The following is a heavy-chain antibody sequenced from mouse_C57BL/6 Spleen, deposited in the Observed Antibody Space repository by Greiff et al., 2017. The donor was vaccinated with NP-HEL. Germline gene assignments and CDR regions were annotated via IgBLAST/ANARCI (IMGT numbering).Heavy chain of an antibody. CDR1: GFSFNTYA. D-gene: IGHD2-4*01. J-gene: IGHJ4*01. CDR3: VRHGLRQEDAMDY. CDR2: IRSKSNNYAT. V-gene: IGHV10-1*01. Sequence: EVQLQESGGGLVQPKGSLKLSCAASGFSFNTYAMNWVRQAPGKGLEWVARIRSKSNNYATYYADSVKDRFTISRDDSESMLYLQMNNLKTEDTAMYYCVRHGLRQEDAMDYWGQGTSVTVSS.